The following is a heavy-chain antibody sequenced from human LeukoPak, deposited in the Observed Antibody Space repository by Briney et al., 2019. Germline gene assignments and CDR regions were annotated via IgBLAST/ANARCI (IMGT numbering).Heavy chain of an antibody. CDR2: IYIGGHT. D-gene: IGHD6-13*01. J-gene: IGHJ5*02. CDR1: XXXVXXXY. Sequence: GSLRLSCAAXXXXVXXXYMXXXRQAPXXXLEXXXIIYIGGHTYYADSVKGRFTISRDNSKNTLYLQMNSLRVEDTAVYYCARGGSSSSWNWFGPWGLGTLVTVSS. V-gene: IGHV3-53*01. CDR3: ARGGSSSSWNWFGP.